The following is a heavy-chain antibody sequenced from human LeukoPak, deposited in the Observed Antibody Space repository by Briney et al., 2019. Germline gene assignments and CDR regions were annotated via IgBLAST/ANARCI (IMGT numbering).Heavy chain of an antibody. CDR2: INGDGSSS. CDR3: TRNPGMDV. CDR1: GFTFSTYW. V-gene: IGHV3-74*01. Sequence: GGSLRLSCAASGFTFSTYWMHWVRQAPGKGLVWVSRINGDGSSSTYADSVKGRFTISRDNAKNTLYLQMNSLRTEDTAVYYCTRNPGMDVWGQGTTVTVSS. J-gene: IGHJ6*02.